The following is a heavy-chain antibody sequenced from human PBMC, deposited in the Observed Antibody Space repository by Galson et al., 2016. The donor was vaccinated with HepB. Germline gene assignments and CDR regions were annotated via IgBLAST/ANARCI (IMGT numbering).Heavy chain of an antibody. J-gene: IGHJ4*02. CDR1: GFDFSIFS. V-gene: IGHV3-21*01. CDR2: ISSSSGFI. D-gene: IGHD4-17*01. Sequence: SLRLSCATSGFDFSIFSMNWVRQAPGKGLEWVSSISSSSGFIYYADSVQGRFTISRDNAKKSLYLQMDSLRAEDTAVYFCARQFRDFGDYLDFWGQGTLVTVSS. CDR3: ARQFRDFGDYLDF.